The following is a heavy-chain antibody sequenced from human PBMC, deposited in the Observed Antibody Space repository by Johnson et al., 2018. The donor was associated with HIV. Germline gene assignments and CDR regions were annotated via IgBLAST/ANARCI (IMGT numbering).Heavy chain of an antibody. CDR3: AKGGYNWKFDGFDI. D-gene: IGHD1-20*01. Sequence: QEQLVESGGGVVQPGGSLRLSCAASGFTFSSYGMHWVRQAPGKELEWVAVTWYDGSNKYYADSVKGRFTISRDNSKNTLYLQMNSLRAEDTAVYYCAKGGYNWKFDGFDIWGQGTMVTVSS. CDR1: GFTFSSYG. V-gene: IGHV3-30*02. CDR2: TWYDGSNK. J-gene: IGHJ3*02.